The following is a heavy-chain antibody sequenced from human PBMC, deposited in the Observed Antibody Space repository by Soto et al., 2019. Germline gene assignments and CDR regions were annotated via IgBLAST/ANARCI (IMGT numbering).Heavy chain of an antibody. J-gene: IGHJ4*02. CDR2: ISAYNGNT. D-gene: IGHD5-18*01. V-gene: IGHV1-18*01. CDR1: GGTFSSYS. Sequence: ASVKVSCKASGGTFSSYSISWVRQAPGQGLEWMGWISAYNGNTNYAQKLQGRVTMTTDTSTSTAYMELRSLRSDDTAVYYCARDLSYGLCDYWGQGTLVTVSS. CDR3: ARDLSYGLCDY.